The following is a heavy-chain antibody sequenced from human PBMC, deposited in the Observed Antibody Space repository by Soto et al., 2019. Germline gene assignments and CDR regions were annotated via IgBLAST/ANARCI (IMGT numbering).Heavy chain of an antibody. J-gene: IGHJ6*02. D-gene: IGHD1-26*01. V-gene: IGHV5-51*01. Sequence: GESLKISCQGSGYSFTNYWIAWVRQMPGKGLEWMGIIYPADSDTRYNPSFQGQVTISADKSIGTAYLQWSSLKAPDTAMYYCARQKSGSFYYYYAMDVWGQGTTVTV. CDR1: GYSFTNYW. CDR2: IYPADSDT. CDR3: ARQKSGSFYYYYAMDV.